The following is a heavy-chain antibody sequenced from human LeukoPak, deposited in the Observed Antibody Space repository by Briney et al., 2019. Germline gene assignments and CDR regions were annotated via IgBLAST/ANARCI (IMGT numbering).Heavy chain of an antibody. D-gene: IGHD5-18*01. J-gene: IGHJ6*02. Sequence: PSETLSLTCTVSGGSISSYYWSWIRQPPGKGLEWIGYIYYSGSTNYNPSLKSRVTISVDTSKNQFSLKLSSVTAADTAVYYCARHQKRGYSYGVYGMDVWGQGTTVTVSS. CDR1: GGSISSYY. CDR2: IYYSGST. CDR3: ARHQKRGYSYGVYGMDV. V-gene: IGHV4-59*08.